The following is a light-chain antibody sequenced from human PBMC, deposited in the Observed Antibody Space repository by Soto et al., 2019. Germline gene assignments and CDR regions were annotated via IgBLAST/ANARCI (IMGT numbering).Light chain of an antibody. Sequence: QSVLTQPPSASSTPWQRVTISCSGSSSNIGSNYVYWYQQLPGTVPQLLIYRNSERPSGVPDRFSGSKSGTSASLAISGLRSEDEADYYCAAWDDSLSVVVFGGGTQLTV. CDR3: AAWDDSLSVVV. CDR2: RNS. J-gene: IGLJ2*01. CDR1: SSNIGSNY. V-gene: IGLV1-47*01.